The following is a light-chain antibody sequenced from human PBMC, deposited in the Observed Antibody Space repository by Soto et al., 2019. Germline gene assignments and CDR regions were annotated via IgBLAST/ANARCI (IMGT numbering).Light chain of an antibody. CDR2: TSG. CDR3: QQTYSTPYT. J-gene: IGKJ2*01. V-gene: IGKV1-39*01. CDR1: QRITTY. Sequence: HMTQSPSSLSASVGDRITVTCRASQRITTYVNWYQLKPGEAPKLLISTSGTLQRGVPSRFSGSGSGTDFTLTITRLQPADVATYFCQQTYSTPYTFGQGTKLEIK.